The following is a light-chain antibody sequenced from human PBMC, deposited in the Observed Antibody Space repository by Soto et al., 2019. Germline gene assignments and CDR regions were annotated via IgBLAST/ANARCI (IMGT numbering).Light chain of an antibody. CDR3: QRANRFPRN. J-gene: IGKJ4*01. CDR2: TAS. CDR1: QGISSL. Sequence: DIQMTQSPSFVSASVGDRVTITCRASQGISSLLAWYQQNPGKAPNLLIHTASSLQSGVPSRFSGSGSGTDFTLTISSLQPEDFATYYCQRANRFPRNFGGGTKVEIK. V-gene: IGKV1-12*01.